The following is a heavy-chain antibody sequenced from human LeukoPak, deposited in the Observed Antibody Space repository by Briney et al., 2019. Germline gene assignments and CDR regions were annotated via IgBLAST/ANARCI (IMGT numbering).Heavy chain of an antibody. J-gene: IGHJ6*02. V-gene: IGHV3-23*01. CDR2: ISGSGGST. CDR1: EFAVSSYG. CDR3: RATAGGWGMDV. D-gene: IGHD6-13*01. Sequence: ADSPRPASVSPEFAVSSYGMNWGRQAPGKGLEWVSGISGSGGSTFYADFVKGRFTISRDNSKNTLYLQMNSLRVEDTAVYYCRATAGGWGMDVWGQGTTVTV.